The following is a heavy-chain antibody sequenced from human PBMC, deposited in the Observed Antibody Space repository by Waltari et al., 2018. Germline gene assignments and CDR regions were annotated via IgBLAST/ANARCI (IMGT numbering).Heavy chain of an antibody. CDR1: VGSISSFH. D-gene: IGHD3-10*01. V-gene: IGHV4-4*07. CDR3: ARGSNYGSGSYIGSFDF. Sequence: QVQLQESGPGLVKPSETLSLTCNVSVGSISSFHWSWIRQSAGKGLEWIGRIYSSGSPNYNPSLQVPVTRSVDTSKNQFSLRLTSMTAADTAVYYCARGSNYGSGSYIGSFDFWGQGTPVSVSS. J-gene: IGHJ4*02. CDR2: IYSSGSP.